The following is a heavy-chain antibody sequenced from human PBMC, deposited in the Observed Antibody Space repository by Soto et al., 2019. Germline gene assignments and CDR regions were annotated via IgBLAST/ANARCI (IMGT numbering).Heavy chain of an antibody. Sequence: ASVKVSCKASGYTFTSYGISWVRQAPGQGLEWMGWISAYNGNTNYAQKLQGRVTMTTDTSTSTAYMELRSLRSDDTAVYYCARDPDEQLVLLPGGRLYSWGQGTLVTVSS. CDR3: ARDPDEQLVLLPGGRLYS. D-gene: IGHD6-6*01. V-gene: IGHV1-18*01. J-gene: IGHJ1*01. CDR2: ISAYNGNT. CDR1: GYTFTSYG.